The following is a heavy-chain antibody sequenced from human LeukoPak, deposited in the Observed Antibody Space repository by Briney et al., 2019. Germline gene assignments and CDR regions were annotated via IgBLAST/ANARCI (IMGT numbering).Heavy chain of an antibody. CDR1: GYTFTGYY. Sequence: AASVTVSCKASGYTFTGYYMHWVRQAPGQGLEWMGWINPNSGGTNYAQKFQGRVTMTRDTSISTAYMELSRLRSDDTAVYYCARDPDCYDSSGYYYWGQGTLVTVSS. J-gene: IGHJ4*02. V-gene: IGHV1-2*02. D-gene: IGHD3-22*01. CDR2: INPNSGGT. CDR3: ARDPDCYDSSGYYY.